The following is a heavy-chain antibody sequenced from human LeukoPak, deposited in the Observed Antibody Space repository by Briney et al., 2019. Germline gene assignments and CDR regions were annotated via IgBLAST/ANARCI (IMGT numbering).Heavy chain of an antibody. CDR1: GGSISSGSYY. CDR3: ARVGHYYGSGSSSTTFDY. V-gene: IGHV4-61*02. CDR2: IYTSGST. D-gene: IGHD3-10*01. Sequence: SETLSLTCTVSGGSISSGSYYWSWIRQPAGKGLEWIGRIYTSGSTNYNPSLKSRVTISVDTSKNQFSLKLSSVTAADTAVYYCARVGHYYGSGSSSTTFDYWGQGTLVTVSS. J-gene: IGHJ4*02.